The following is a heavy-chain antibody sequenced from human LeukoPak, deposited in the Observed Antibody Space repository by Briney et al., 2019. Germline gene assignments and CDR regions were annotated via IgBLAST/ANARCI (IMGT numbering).Heavy chain of an antibody. V-gene: IGHV1-46*01. D-gene: IGHD7-27*01. J-gene: IGHJ4*02. CDR1: GYTFTSYY. CDR3: ARDPPSLKTGDVLFDY. Sequence: GASVKVSCKASGYTFTSYYMHWVRQAPGQGLEWMGIINPSGGSTSYAQKFQGRVTMTRDTSTSTVYMELSSLRSEDTAVYYCARDPPSLKTGDVLFDYWGQGTLVTVSS. CDR2: INPSGGST.